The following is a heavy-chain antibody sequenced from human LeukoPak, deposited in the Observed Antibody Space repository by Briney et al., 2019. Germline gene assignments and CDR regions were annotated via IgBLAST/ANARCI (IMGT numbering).Heavy chain of an antibody. CDR2: ISWNSGSI. CDR1: GFTFDDYA. V-gene: IGHV3-9*01. D-gene: IGHD3-10*01. J-gene: IGHJ4*02. Sequence: GRSLRLSCAASGFTFDDYAMHWVRQAPGKGLEWVSGISWNSGSIGYADSVKGRFTISRDNAKNSLYPQMNSLRAEDTALYYCAKDSGSGSYYNVLDYWGQGTLVTVSS. CDR3: AKDSGSGSYYNVLDY.